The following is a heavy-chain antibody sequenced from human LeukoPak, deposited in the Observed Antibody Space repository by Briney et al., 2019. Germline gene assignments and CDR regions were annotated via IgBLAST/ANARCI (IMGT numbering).Heavy chain of an antibody. J-gene: IGHJ4*02. D-gene: IGHD1-20*01. CDR1: GFDFDTYW. Sequence: GESLKISCKGSGFDFDTYWIAWVRQKPGEGLEWMGIVHPSDSDTRYSPSVQGQVIISADKSISTAPLQWSSLKASDTAIYYCARRISITGREFDYWGQGTLVSVSS. CDR3: ARRISITGREFDY. V-gene: IGHV5-51*01. CDR2: VHPSDSDT.